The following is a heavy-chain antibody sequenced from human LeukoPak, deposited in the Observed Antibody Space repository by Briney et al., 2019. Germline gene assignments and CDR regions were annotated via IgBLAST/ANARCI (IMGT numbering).Heavy chain of an antibody. CDR2: IIPIFGTA. J-gene: IGHJ5*02. V-gene: IGHV1-69*13. Sequence: SVKVSCKAAGGTFSSYAISWVRQAPGQGLEWMGGIIPIFGTAKYAQKFQGRVTITADELTRTAYMELSSLRSEDTAVYYCARAPSLVVTASPWLGWFDPWGQGTLVTVSS. CDR1: GGTFSSYA. D-gene: IGHD2-21*02. CDR3: ARAPSLVVTASPWLGWFDP.